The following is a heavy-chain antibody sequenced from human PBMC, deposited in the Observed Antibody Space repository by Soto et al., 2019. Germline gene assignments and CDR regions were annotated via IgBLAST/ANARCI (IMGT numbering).Heavy chain of an antibody. CDR3: AREEGPYSSSWNDAFDI. CDR2: IIPIFGTA. Sequence: SVKVSCKASGGTFSSYAISWVRQAPGQGLEWMGGIIPIFGTANYAQKFQGRVTITADKSTSTAYMELSSLRSEDTAVYYCAREEGPYSSSWNDAFDIWGQGTMVTV. J-gene: IGHJ3*02. V-gene: IGHV1-69*06. CDR1: GGTFSSYA. D-gene: IGHD6-13*01.